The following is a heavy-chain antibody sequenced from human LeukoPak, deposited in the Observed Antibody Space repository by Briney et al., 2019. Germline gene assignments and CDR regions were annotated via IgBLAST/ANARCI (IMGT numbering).Heavy chain of an antibody. V-gene: IGHV3-9*03. Sequence: GRSLRLSCAASGFSFDDYAMHWFRQAPGKGLEWVSAISWNSGSIGYADSVKGRFTISRDNAKNSLYLQMNSLRAEDMALYYCAKDSSATVTNAGFDAFDIWGQGTMVTVSS. CDR3: AKDSSATVTNAGFDAFDI. CDR2: ISWNSGSI. D-gene: IGHD4-17*01. CDR1: GFSFDDYA. J-gene: IGHJ3*02.